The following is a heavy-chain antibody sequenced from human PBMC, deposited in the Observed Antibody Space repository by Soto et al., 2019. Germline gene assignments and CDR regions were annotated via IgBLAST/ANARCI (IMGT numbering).Heavy chain of an antibody. CDR2: IYYSGST. D-gene: IGHD1-1*01. J-gene: IGHJ4*02. CDR1: GGSISSYY. V-gene: IGHV4-59*01. Sequence: SENLSLTCTVSGGSISSYYWSWIRQPPGKGLEWIGYIYYSGSTNYNPSLKRRVTISVDTSKNQFSLKLSSVTAADTAGYYSARLTDGYNSYAFDYWGQGTLVTVSS. CDR3: ARLTDGYNSYAFDY.